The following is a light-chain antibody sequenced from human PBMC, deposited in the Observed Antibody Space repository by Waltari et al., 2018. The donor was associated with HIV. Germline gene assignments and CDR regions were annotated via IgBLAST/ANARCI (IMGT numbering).Light chain of an antibody. Sequence: QSVLTPPPSASGTPGQRAPIASSGSSSNHGSTTVTWYPQLPRTAPNLLIYNNNYRSSGVPDRFYGSNAGTSASLDISGLQSEDEADYYCAAWDGSLNGWVFGGGTKLTVL. V-gene: IGLV1-44*01. CDR1: SSNHGSTT. CDR3: AAWDGSLNGWV. CDR2: NNN. J-gene: IGLJ3*02.